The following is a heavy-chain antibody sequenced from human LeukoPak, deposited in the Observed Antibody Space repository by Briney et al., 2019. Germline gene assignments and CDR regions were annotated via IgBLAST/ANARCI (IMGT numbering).Heavy chain of an antibody. Sequence: SETLSLTCIVSSYSIRSVFYWGWIRQPPGKGLEWIGSIYHDGTTYYNPSLKSRVTISVDTSKSQFSLRLNSLTAADTAVYYCASAVSEDYFDYWGQGTLVTVSS. V-gene: IGHV4-38-2*02. CDR1: SYSIRSVFY. J-gene: IGHJ4*02. D-gene: IGHD3-10*01. CDR2: IYHDGTT. CDR3: ASAVSEDYFDY.